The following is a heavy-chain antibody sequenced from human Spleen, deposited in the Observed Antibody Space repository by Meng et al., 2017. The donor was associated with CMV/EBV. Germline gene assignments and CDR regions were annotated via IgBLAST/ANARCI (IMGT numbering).Heavy chain of an antibody. D-gene: IGHD3-22*01. CDR3: ARVIEGAYGMDV. CDR2: IYSGDSDI. Sequence: GESLKISCKASGYSFTSYWIAWVRQMPGKGLEWMGIIYSGDSDIRYSPSFQGQVTISADKSISTAYPQWSSLKASDTAKYYCARVIEGAYGMDVWGQGTTVTVSS. V-gene: IGHV5-51*01. J-gene: IGHJ6*02. CDR1: GYSFTSYW.